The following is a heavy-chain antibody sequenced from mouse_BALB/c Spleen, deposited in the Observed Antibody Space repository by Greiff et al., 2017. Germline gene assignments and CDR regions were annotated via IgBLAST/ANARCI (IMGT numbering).Heavy chain of an antibody. CDR1: GFNIKDTY. CDR3: ARHRYYAMDY. CDR2: IDPANGNT. Sequence: EVKVVESGAELVKPGASVKLSCTASGFNIKDTYMHWVKQRPEQGLEWIGRIDPANGNTKYDPKFQGKATITADTSSNTAYLQLSSLTSEDTAVYYCARHRYYAMDYWGQGTSVTVSS. V-gene: IGHV14-3*02. J-gene: IGHJ4*01. D-gene: IGHD2-14*01.